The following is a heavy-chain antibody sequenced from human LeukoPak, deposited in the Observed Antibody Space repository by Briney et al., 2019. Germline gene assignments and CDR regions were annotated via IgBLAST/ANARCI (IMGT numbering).Heavy chain of an antibody. CDR1: GGSISSGGYY. CDR2: ISGSGETR. D-gene: IGHD3-22*01. V-gene: IGHV3-11*04. Sequence: LSLTCTVSGGSISSGGYYWSWVRQAPGKGLEWISYISGSGETRSYADSVRGRFTISRDNANYSLNLQMNSLRAEDTAVYYCARDLHTSGSIALDSWGQGILVIVSS. CDR3: ARDLHTSGSIALDS. J-gene: IGHJ4*02.